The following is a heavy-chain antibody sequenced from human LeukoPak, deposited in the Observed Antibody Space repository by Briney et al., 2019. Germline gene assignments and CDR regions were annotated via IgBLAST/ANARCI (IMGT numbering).Heavy chain of an antibody. CDR2: ISSSGKTM. Sequence: PGGSLRLSCAASGFTFSGYYMFWIRQAPGKGLEWVSHISSSGKTMYVADSVKGRFTISRDNDKNSLYLQMNSLRADDTAVYYCARESQWELLIGVQGYLDYWGQGTLVTVSS. CDR3: ARESQWELLIGVQGYLDY. CDR1: GFTFSGYY. V-gene: IGHV3-11*01. D-gene: IGHD1-26*01. J-gene: IGHJ4*02.